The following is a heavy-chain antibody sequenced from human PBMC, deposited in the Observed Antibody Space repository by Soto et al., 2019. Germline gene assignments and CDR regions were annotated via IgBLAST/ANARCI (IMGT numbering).Heavy chain of an antibody. Sequence: QVQLQESGPGLVKPSETLSLTCTVSGGSISSYYWSWIRQPPGKGLEWIGYIYYSGSTNYNPSLKSRVPISVDTSKNQFSLKLSSVTAADTAVYYCARGPRLAVAGTLLGYWGQGTLVTVSS. J-gene: IGHJ4*02. D-gene: IGHD6-19*01. CDR2: IYYSGST. CDR1: GGSISSYY. CDR3: ARGPRLAVAGTLLGY. V-gene: IGHV4-59*01.